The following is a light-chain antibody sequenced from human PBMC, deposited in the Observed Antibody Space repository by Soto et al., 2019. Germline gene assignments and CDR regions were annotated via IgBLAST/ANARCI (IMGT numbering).Light chain of an antibody. CDR2: DAS. J-gene: IGKJ3*01. V-gene: IGKV3-11*01. CDR3: QQRSNWPPEVT. CDR1: QSVSSS. Sequence: EIVLTQSPDTLSLSPGERATLSCRASQSVSSSLAWYQQKPGQAPRLLIYDASNRATGIPARSSGSGSGTDFTLTISSLEPEDFAVYYCQQRSNWPPEVTFGPGTKVDIK.